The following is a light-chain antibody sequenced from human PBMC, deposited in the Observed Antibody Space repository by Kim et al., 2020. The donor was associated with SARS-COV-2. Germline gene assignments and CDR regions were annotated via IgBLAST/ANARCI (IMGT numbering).Light chain of an antibody. CDR1: QSVSSS. V-gene: IGKV3-15*01. CDR2: GAS. J-gene: IGKJ4*01. CDR3: QHYNNWPPLT. Sequence: VSPGERATLSCRASQSVSSSLAWYQQKPGQAPRLLIYGASTRATGIPGRFSGSGSGTEFTLTISSLQSEDFAVYYCQHYNNWPPLTFGGGTKVEI.